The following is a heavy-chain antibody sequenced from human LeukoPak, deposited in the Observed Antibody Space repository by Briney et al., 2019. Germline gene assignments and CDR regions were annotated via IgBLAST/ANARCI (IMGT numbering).Heavy chain of an antibody. CDR1: GFTVTSSY. J-gene: IGHJ4*02. Sequence: GGSLRLSCAASGFTVTSSYMSWFRQAPGKGLEWVSIIYSGGATYYADSAKGRFAISRDNSKNTLYLQMNGLRPEDTAMYYCARQAAAATPFHYSGQGSLVTVSS. CDR2: IYSGGAT. CDR3: ARQAAAATPFHY. V-gene: IGHV3-66*02. D-gene: IGHD6-13*01.